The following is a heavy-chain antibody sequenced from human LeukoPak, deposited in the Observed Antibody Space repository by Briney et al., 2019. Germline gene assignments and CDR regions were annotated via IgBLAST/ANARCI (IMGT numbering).Heavy chain of an antibody. Sequence: PSETLSLTCAVYVGSFSGYYWCCIRQPPGKGLEWIGEINHSGSTNYNPSLKSRVTISVDTSKNQFSLKLSSVTAADTAVYYCARGYGDCSSNSCYVSYFDYWGQGTLVTVSS. J-gene: IGHJ4*02. V-gene: IGHV4-34*01. CDR1: VGSFSGYY. CDR2: INHSGST. D-gene: IGHD2-2*03. CDR3: ARGYGDCSSNSCYVSYFDY.